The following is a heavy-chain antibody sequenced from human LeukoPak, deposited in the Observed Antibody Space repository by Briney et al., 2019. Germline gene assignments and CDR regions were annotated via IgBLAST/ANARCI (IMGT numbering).Heavy chain of an antibody. CDR3: ARGPRYSYAGGRAFDI. CDR1: GYTFTSYG. D-gene: IGHD5-18*01. Sequence: GASVKVSCKASGYTFTSYGISWVRQAPGQGLEWMGWISAYNGNTNYAQKLQGRVTMTTDTSTSTAYMELRSLRSDDTAVYYCARGPRYSYAGGRAFDIWGQGTMVTVSS. CDR2: ISAYNGNT. V-gene: IGHV1-18*01. J-gene: IGHJ3*02.